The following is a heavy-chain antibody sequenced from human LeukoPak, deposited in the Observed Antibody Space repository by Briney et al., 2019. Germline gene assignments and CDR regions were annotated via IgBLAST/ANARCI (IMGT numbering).Heavy chain of an antibody. D-gene: IGHD2-2*01. CDR1: GGSISSSSYY. CDR2: IYYSGST. CDR3: VTAVDTNIVPPAILGLSAFDY. V-gene: IGHV4-39*07. J-gene: IGHJ4*02. Sequence: SETLSLTCTVSGGSISSSSYYWGWIRQPPGKGLEWIGSIYYSGSTYYNPSLKSRVTISVDTSKNQFSLKLTSVTAADTALYYCVTAVDTNIVPPAILGLSAFDYWGRGTLVTVSA.